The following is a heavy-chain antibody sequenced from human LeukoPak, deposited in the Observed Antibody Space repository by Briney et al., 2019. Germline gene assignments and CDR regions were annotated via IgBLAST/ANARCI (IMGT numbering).Heavy chain of an antibody. V-gene: IGHV4-59*12. CDR1: GGSISSYY. D-gene: IGHD3-10*01. CDR2: ISDIGSI. J-gene: IGHJ6*02. Sequence: SETLSLTCTVSGGSISSYYWSWIRQPPGKGLEWIAYISDIGSINYNPSLKSRVTISVDTSKNQFSLKLSSVTAADTAVYYCARYGPPKTYYYYYGMDVWGQGTTVTVSS. CDR3: ARYGPPKTYYYYYGMDV.